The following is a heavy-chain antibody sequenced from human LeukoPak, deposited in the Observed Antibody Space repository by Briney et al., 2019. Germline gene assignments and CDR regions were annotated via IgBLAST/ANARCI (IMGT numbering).Heavy chain of an antibody. J-gene: IGHJ4*02. CDR2: VSYDETNK. CDR1: ASTFSNDA. D-gene: IGHD2-8*01. Sequence: PGGSLRLSCAASASTFSNDAIHWVRQAPGKGLEWVAVVSYDETNKYYADSVKGRFTFSRDNSKNTLYLQMNSLRAEDTAVYYCAKEYCSNSVCHSLDYWGQGTLVTVSS. CDR3: AKEYCSNSVCHSLDY. V-gene: IGHV3-30*18.